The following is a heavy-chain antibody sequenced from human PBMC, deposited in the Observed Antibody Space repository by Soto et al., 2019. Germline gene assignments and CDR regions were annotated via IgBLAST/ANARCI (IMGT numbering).Heavy chain of an antibody. V-gene: IGHV5-51*01. D-gene: IGHD2-2*02. J-gene: IGHJ6*03. CDR2: IYPGDSDT. CDR3: ARHGAYCSSTSCHKGAYYYYYMDV. Sequence: GESLKISCKGSGYSFTSYWIGWVRQMPGKGLEWMGIIYPGDSDTRYSPSFQGQVTISADKSISTAYLQWSSLKASDTAMYYCARHGAYCSSTSCHKGAYYYYYMDVWGKGTTVTVSS. CDR1: GYSFTSYW.